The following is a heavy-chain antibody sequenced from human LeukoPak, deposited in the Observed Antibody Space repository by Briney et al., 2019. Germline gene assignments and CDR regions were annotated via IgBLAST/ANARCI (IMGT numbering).Heavy chain of an antibody. V-gene: IGHV3-23*01. Sequence: QSGGSPRLSCASSGLTFNNSVLTWVRQAPGKGLEWVSTITSTGNTTYYADSVKGRFTISRDNSQNTLFLQMDSLRVEDTGIYYCAHLVGTTPFDYWGQGTLVTVSS. D-gene: IGHD1-26*01. CDR2: ITSTGNTT. CDR3: AHLVGTTPFDY. J-gene: IGHJ4*02. CDR1: GLTFNNSV.